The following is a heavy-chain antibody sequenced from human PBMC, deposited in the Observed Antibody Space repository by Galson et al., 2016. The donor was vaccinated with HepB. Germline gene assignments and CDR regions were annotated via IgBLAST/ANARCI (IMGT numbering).Heavy chain of an antibody. Sequence: SLRLSCAASGFTFNSYSMNWVRQAPGKGLEWVSYISSSSATIYYADSVKGRFTISRDNAKNSFYLQINSLRAEDTAVYYCASRGGVDYWGQGTLVTVSS. CDR2: ISSSSATI. V-gene: IGHV3-48*01. CDR3: ASRGGVDY. J-gene: IGHJ4*02. CDR1: GFTFNSYS.